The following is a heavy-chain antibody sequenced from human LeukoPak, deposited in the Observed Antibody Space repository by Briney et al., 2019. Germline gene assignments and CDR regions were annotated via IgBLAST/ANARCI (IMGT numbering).Heavy chain of an antibody. J-gene: IGHJ1*01. D-gene: IGHD2-21*01. CDR2: IYHSGTT. CDR1: GGSITAYY. V-gene: IGHV4-59*01. CDR3: AQLAPYSPAYSQH. Sequence: SETLSLTCTVSGGSITAYYWSWIRQPPGKGLEWIGYIYHSGTTNYNPSLRSRVTISVDTSKNQFSLRLNSVTAADTAVYYCAQLAPYSPAYSQHWGQGTLVTVSS.